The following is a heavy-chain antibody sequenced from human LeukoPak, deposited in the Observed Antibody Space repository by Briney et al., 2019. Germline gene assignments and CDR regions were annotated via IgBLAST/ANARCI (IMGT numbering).Heavy chain of an antibody. V-gene: IGHV1-2*02. CDR1: GYTFTGYY. Sequence: ASVKVSCKTSGYTFTGYYMHWVRQAPGQGLEWMGWINPNSGGTDYAQKFQGRVTMTRDTSISTAYMELSRLRSDDTAVYYCARDPYCSSTSCQKPFDPWGQGTLVTVSS. CDR2: INPNSGGT. CDR3: ARDPYCSSTSCQKPFDP. J-gene: IGHJ5*02. D-gene: IGHD2-2*01.